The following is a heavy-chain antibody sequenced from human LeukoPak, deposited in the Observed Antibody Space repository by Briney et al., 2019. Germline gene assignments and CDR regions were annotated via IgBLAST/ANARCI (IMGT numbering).Heavy chain of an antibody. CDR3: AGSAVPAALLFY. D-gene: IGHD2-2*02. V-gene: IGHV4-61*02. CDR1: GGSISSGSYY. CDR2: IYTSGST. J-gene: IGHJ4*02. Sequence: PSQTLSLTCTVSGGSISSGSYYWSWIRQPAGKGLEWIGRIYTSGSTNYNPSLKSRVTISVDTSKNQFSLKLSSVTAADTAVYYCAGSAVPAALLFYWGQGTLVTVSS.